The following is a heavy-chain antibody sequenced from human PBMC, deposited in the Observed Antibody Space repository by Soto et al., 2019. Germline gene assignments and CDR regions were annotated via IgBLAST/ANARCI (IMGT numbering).Heavy chain of an antibody. CDR1: GFTFSSYW. CDR3: ARADVVVPAAALFDP. Sequence: PGGSLRLSCAASGFTFSSYWMSWVRQAPGKGLEWVANIKQDGSEKYYVDSVKGRFTISRDNAKNSLYLQMNSLRAEDTAVYYCARADVVVPAAALFDPWGQGTLVTVSS. D-gene: IGHD2-2*01. J-gene: IGHJ5*02. V-gene: IGHV3-7*01. CDR2: IKQDGSEK.